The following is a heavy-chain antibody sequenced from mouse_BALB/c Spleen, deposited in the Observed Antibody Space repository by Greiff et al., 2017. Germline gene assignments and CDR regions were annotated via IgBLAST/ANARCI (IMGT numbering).Heavy chain of an antibody. D-gene: IGHD4-1*01. J-gene: IGHJ3*01. V-gene: IGHV7-3*02. CDR1: GFTFTDYY. CDR3: ARDGLGRGAWFAY. CDR2: IRNKANGYTT. Sequence: EVQGVESGGGLVQPGGSLRLSCATSGFTFTDYYMSWVRQPPGKALEWLGFIRNKANGYTTEYSASVKGRFTISRDNSQSILYLQMNTLRAEDSATYYCARDGLGRGAWFAYWGQGTLVTVSA.